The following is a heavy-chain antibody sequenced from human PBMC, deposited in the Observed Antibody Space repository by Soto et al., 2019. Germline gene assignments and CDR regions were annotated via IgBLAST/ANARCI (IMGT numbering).Heavy chain of an antibody. CDR1: GFTFSSYG. Sequence: GGSLRLSCAASGFTFSSYGMHWVRQAPGKGLEWVAVISYDGSNKYYADSVKGRFTISRDNSKNTLYLQMNSLRAEDTAVYYCAKDLYDSSGYYMAYYYYGMDVWGQGTTVTVSS. J-gene: IGHJ6*02. CDR2: ISYDGSNK. D-gene: IGHD3-22*01. V-gene: IGHV3-30*18. CDR3: AKDLYDSSGYYMAYYYYGMDV.